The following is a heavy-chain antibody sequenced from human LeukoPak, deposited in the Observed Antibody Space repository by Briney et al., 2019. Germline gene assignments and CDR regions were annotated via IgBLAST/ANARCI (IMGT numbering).Heavy chain of an antibody. J-gene: IGHJ6*03. V-gene: IGHV3-48*01. CDR2: ISSSSSTI. D-gene: IGHD2-2*01. CDR3: ASSAVEPGAPPYAGYYYYYMDV. Sequence: GGSLRLSCAASGFTFSSYRMNWVRQAPGKGLEWVSYISSSSSTIYYADSVKGRFTISRDNAKNSLYLQMNRLRADDTAVYYCASSAVEPGAPPYAGYYYYYMDVWGQGTMVTVSS. CDR1: GFTFSSYR.